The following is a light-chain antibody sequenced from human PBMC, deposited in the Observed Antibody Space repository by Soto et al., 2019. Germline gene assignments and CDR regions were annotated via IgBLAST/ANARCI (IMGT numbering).Light chain of an antibody. Sequence: DIQMTQSPSSLSASIGDRVTISCRASQTITNYLNWYQQKPGKAPKLLISLASSLQSGVPSRFSGSGSGTDFTLTISSLQPEDFATYYCQQSYITPWTFGQGTKVEIK. CDR1: QTITNY. CDR3: QQSYITPWT. J-gene: IGKJ1*01. CDR2: LAS. V-gene: IGKV1-39*01.